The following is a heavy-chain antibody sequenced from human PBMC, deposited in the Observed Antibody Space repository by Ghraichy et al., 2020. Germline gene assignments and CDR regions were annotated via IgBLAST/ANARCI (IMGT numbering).Heavy chain of an antibody. CDR3: MGSAPTTYDH. CDR2: IKSRADGGTI. Sequence: GGSLRLSCAASNFPFKDAWMSWVRQAPGKGLEWVGRIKSRADGGTINYAAPVKGRFTISRDDSRNTLSLQMDSLKNEDTALYYCMGSAPTTYDHWGQGTLVTVSS. D-gene: IGHD2/OR15-2a*01. CDR1: NFPFKDAW. V-gene: IGHV3-15*01. J-gene: IGHJ5*02.